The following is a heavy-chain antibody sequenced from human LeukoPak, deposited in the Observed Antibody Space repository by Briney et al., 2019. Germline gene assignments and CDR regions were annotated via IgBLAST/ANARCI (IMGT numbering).Heavy chain of an antibody. J-gene: IGHJ3*02. Sequence: PGGSLRLSCAASGFTFSSCSMNWVRQAPGKGLEWVSSISSSSSYIYYADSVKGRFTISRDNAKNSLYLQMNSLRAEDTAVYYCASTCGSYYAFDIWGQGTMVTVSS. CDR1: GFTFSSCS. D-gene: IGHD1-26*01. CDR2: ISSSSSYI. CDR3: ASTCGSYYAFDI. V-gene: IGHV3-21*01.